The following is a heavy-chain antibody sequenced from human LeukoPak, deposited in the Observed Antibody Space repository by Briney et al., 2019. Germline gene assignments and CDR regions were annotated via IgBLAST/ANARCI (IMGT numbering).Heavy chain of an antibody. V-gene: IGHV4-4*07. J-gene: IGHJ6*03. CDR2: IYTSGST. Sequence: PSETLSLTCTVSGGSISSYYWSWIRQPAGKGLEWIGRIYTSGSTNYNPSLKSRVTMSVDTSKNQFSLKLSSVTAADTAVYYCARDGAGKDYYYYMDVWGKGTTVTASS. D-gene: IGHD6-13*01. CDR1: GGSISSYY. CDR3: ARDGAGKDYYYYMDV.